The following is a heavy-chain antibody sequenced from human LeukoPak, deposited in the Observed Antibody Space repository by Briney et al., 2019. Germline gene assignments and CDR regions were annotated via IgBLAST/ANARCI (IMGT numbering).Heavy chain of an antibody. CDR2: IYSGGST. CDR1: GFTVSSNY. CDR3: ARGFSGVATVDP. V-gene: IGHV3-53*01. D-gene: IGHD5-12*01. J-gene: IGHJ5*02. Sequence: GGSLRLSCAASGFTVSSNYMSWVRQAPGKGLEWVSVIYSGGSTYYADSVKGRFTISRDNSKNTLYLQMNSLRAEDTAVYYCARGFSGVATVDPWGQGTLVTVSS.